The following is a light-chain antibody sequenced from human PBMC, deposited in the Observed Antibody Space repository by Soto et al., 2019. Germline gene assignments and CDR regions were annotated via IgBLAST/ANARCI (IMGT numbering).Light chain of an antibody. CDR2: LAS. CDR3: MQALQPPRT. V-gene: IGKV2-28*01. J-gene: IGKJ1*01. Sequence: DIVMTQSPLSLSVTPGEPASISCRSSQSLLYRTGNHYLDWYLQKPGQSPQLLISLASNRASGVTDRFSGSGSGTDFTLKISRVEAEDVGVYYCMQALQPPRTFGQGTKVDIK. CDR1: QSLLYRTGNHY.